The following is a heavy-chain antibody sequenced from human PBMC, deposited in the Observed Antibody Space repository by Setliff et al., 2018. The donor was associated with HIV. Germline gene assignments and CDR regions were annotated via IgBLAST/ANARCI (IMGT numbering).Heavy chain of an antibody. CDR2: INPSGSIT. V-gene: IGHV1-46*02. Sequence: ASVKVSCKTSGYTFNAFYIYWVRQAPGQGLEWMGMINPSGSITNYAQKFQGRLTLTRDTSMSTVYTELNSLKSEDTAIYYCAREPPRRRGTVAEDYWGQGTLVTVSS. D-gene: IGHD1-26*01. J-gene: IGHJ4*02. CDR3: AREPPRRRGTVAEDY. CDR1: GYTFNAFY.